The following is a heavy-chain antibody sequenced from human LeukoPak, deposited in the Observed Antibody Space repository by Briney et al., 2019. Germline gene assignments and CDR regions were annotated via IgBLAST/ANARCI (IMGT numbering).Heavy chain of an antibody. V-gene: IGHV3-48*03. CDR3: ARDSGRNYRGAFDI. Sequence: GGSLRLSCAASGFTFSSYEMNWVRQAPGKGLEWVSYISSSGSTIYCADSVKGRFTISRDNAKNSLYLQMNSLRAEDTAVYYCARDSGRNYRGAFDIWGQGTMVTVSS. J-gene: IGHJ3*02. CDR1: GFTFSSYE. CDR2: ISSSGSTI. D-gene: IGHD4-23*01.